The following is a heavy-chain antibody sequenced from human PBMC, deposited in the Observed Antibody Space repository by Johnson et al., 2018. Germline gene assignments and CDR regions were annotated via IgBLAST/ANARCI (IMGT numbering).Heavy chain of an antibody. CDR2: ISDDGTGK. V-gene: IGHV3-30*04. CDR3: VRERAPFDAFDI. Sequence: VQLVESGGGVVQXGRSLRLSCAASGFTFTNYAMHWVRQAPGKGLEWVAIISDDGTGKYYADSVKGRFTFSRDNSKNTLFLQLNSLRAEDTAVYFCVRERAPFDAFDIWGQVTTVTVSS. CDR1: GFTFTNYA. J-gene: IGHJ3*02.